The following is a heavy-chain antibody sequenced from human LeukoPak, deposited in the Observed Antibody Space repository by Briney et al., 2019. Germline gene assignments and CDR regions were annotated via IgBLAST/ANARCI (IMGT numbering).Heavy chain of an antibody. CDR2: ISSNGGST. D-gene: IGHD3-10*01. V-gene: IGHV3-64*01. CDR3: ARQNGSGSYYVDY. Sequence: GGSLRLSCAASGFTFSSYAMHWVRQAPGKGLEYVSAISSNGGSTYYANSVKGRCTISRDSSKNTLYLQMGSLRAEDMAVYYCARQNGSGSYYVDYWGQGTLVTVSS. CDR1: GFTFSSYA. J-gene: IGHJ4*02.